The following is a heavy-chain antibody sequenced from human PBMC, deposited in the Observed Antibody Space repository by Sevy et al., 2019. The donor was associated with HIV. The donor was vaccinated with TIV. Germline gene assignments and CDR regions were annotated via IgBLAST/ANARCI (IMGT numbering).Heavy chain of an antibody. D-gene: IGHD3-10*01. CDR3: ARDQVRGARGLLTYFCFDL. J-gene: IGHJ2*01. Sequence: GGSLRLSCAASEFTISDYSDYHMAWIRQAPGKGLECIAYISGSGGTIYYADSVRGRFIISRDNAKKSLYLHMNSLRTEDTAVYYCARDQVRGARGLLTYFCFDLWGRGTPVTVSS. CDR2: ISGSGGTI. CDR1: EFTISDYSDYH. V-gene: IGHV3-11*01.